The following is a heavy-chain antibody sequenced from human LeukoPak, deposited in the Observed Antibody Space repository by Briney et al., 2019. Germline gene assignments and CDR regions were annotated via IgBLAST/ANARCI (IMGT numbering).Heavy chain of an antibody. Sequence: PSETLSLTCTVSGGSISSGGYYWSWIRQHPGKGLEWIGYIYYSGSTYYNPSLKSRVTISVDTSKNQFSLKLSSVTAADTAVYYCAITRPSHYHDSSGYHIWGQGTLVTVSS. CDR1: GGSISSGGYY. D-gene: IGHD3-22*01. CDR3: AITRPSHYHDSSGYHI. V-gene: IGHV4-31*03. J-gene: IGHJ4*02. CDR2: IYYSGST.